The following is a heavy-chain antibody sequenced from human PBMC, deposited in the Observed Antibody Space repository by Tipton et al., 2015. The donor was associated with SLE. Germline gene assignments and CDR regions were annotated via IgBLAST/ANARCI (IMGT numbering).Heavy chain of an antibody. Sequence: TLSLTCTVSGGSISSSSYYWGWIRQPPGKGLEWIGSIYYSGSTYYNPSLKSRVTISVDTSKNQFSLKLSSVTAADTAGYYCARHLGLELTRGAFDIWGQGTMVTVSS. V-gene: IGHV4-39*07. D-gene: IGHD1-7*01. CDR2: IYYSGST. CDR1: GGSISSSSYY. CDR3: ARHLGLELTRGAFDI. J-gene: IGHJ3*02.